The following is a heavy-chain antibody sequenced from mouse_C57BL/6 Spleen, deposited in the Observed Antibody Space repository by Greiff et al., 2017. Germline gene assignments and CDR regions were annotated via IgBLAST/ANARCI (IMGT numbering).Heavy chain of an antibody. V-gene: IGHV5-9-1*02. CDR1: GFTFSSYA. J-gene: IGHJ1*03. D-gene: IGHD2-4*01. Sequence: DVMLVESGEGLVKPGGSLKLSCAASGFTFSSYAMSWVRQTPEKRLEWVAYISSGGDYIYYADTVKGRFTISIDNARNTLYLQISSLKSEDTAMYYCTRDYDYDGYWYFDVWGTGTTVTVSS. CDR2: ISSGGDYI. CDR3: TRDYDYDGYWYFDV.